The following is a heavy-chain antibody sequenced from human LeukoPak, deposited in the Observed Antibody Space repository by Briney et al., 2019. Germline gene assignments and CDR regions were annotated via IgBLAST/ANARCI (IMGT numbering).Heavy chain of an antibody. CDR2: FDPEDGET. D-gene: IGHD2-8*01. CDR1: GYTXTELS. CDR3: ATDWGLYLILY. J-gene: IGHJ4*02. V-gene: IGHV1-24*01. Sequence: ASVKVSCKVSGYTXTELSMHGVRQAPGKGLEWMGGFDPEDGETIYAQKVQGRVTMTEDTSTDTAYMEQNSLRSEDTAVYYCATDWGLYLILYWGQGTLVTVSS.